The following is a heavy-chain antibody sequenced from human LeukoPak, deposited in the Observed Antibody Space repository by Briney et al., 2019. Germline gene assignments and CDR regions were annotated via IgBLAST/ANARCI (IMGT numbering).Heavy chain of an antibody. V-gene: IGHV1-2*02. Sequence: ASVKVSCKASGYTFTGYYMHWVRQAPGQGLEGMGWINPNSGGTNYAQKFQGRVTMTRDTSTSTVYMELSSLRSEDTAVYYCARDPGYSGYDTGYYMDVWGKGTTVTISS. J-gene: IGHJ6*03. D-gene: IGHD5-12*01. CDR2: INPNSGGT. CDR3: ARDPGYSGYDTGYYMDV. CDR1: GYTFTGYY.